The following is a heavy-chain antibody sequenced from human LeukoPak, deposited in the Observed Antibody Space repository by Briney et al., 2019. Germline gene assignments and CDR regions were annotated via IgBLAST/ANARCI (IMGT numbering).Heavy chain of an antibody. Sequence: GRSLRLSCAASGFTFSSYAMHWVRQAPGKGLEWVAVISYDGSNKYYVDSVKGRFTISRDNSKNTLYLQMNSLRAEDTAVYYCARLTGDGDGFNYEFDYWGQGTLVTVSS. V-gene: IGHV3-30-3*01. CDR3: ARLTGDGDGFNYEFDY. D-gene: IGHD5-24*01. J-gene: IGHJ4*02. CDR2: ISYDGSNK. CDR1: GFTFSSYA.